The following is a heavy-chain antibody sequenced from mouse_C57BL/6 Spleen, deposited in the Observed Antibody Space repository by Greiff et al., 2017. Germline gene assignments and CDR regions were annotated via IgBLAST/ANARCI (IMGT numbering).Heavy chain of an antibody. CDR2: INPSSGYT. Sequence: VMLVESGAELAKPGASVKLSCKASGYTFTSYWMHWVKQRPGQGLEWIGYINPSSGYTKYNQTVKDKATLTADKSSSTAYMQLSSLTYEDSAVYYCARAPRLTGFDYWGQGTTLTVSS. D-gene: IGHD4-1*01. V-gene: IGHV1-7*01. CDR1: GYTFTSYW. J-gene: IGHJ2*01. CDR3: ARAPRLTGFDY.